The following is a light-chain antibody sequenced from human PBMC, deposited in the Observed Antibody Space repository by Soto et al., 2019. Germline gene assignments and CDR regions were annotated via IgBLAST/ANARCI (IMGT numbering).Light chain of an antibody. CDR3: QQYGFSPLT. CDR2: DAS. CDR1: QSVARD. Sequence: IVMTQSPATLSVSPGERATLSCRASQSVARDLAWYQQKPGQAPRLLIFDASTRATGIPARFSGSGSGTEFSLTISSLQSEDFAVYYCQQYGFSPLTFGGGTKVDIK. V-gene: IGKV3-15*01. J-gene: IGKJ4*01.